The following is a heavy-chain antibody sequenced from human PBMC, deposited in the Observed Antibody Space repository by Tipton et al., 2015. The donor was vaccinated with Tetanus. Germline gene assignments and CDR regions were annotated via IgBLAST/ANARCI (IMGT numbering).Heavy chain of an antibody. V-gene: IGHV1-18*01. D-gene: IGHD6-19*01. Sequence: QSGAEVKKPGASVKVSCKASGYTFNTFGISWVRQAPGQGLEWIGWISVYNGNTHYGQNVQGRVTMTTDTPTSTAYMELRSLRSDDTAVYYCARVPTNPLAVDRPTDYWGQGTLVTVSS. CDR2: ISVYNGNT. CDR3: ARVPTNPLAVDRPTDY. CDR1: GYTFNTFG. J-gene: IGHJ4*02.